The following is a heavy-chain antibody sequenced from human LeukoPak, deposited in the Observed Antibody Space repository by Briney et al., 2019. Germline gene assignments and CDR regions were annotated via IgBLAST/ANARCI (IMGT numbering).Heavy chain of an antibody. CDR2: ISGSGGST. CDR1: GFTFSSYA. CDR3: AKGTEYYYDSSSNITYYFDY. Sequence: GGSLRLSCAASGFTFSSYAMSWVRQAPGKGLEWVSAISGSGGSTYYADSVKGRFTISRDNSKNTLYLQMNSLRAEDTAVYHCAKGTEYYYDSSSNITYYFDYWGQGTLVTVSS. D-gene: IGHD3-22*01. V-gene: IGHV3-23*01. J-gene: IGHJ4*02.